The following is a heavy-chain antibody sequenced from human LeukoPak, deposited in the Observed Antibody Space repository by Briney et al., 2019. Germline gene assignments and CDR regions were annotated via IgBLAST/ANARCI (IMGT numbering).Heavy chain of an antibody. J-gene: IGHJ4*02. D-gene: IGHD3-9*01. Sequence: GGSLRLSCAASGFTFSSYSMNWVRQAPGKGLEWVSSTSSSSSYIYYADSVKGRFTISRDNAKNSLYLQMNSLRAEDTAVYYCARGPPTNYDILTGCYTTPQGFDYWGQGTLVTVSS. CDR1: GFTFSSYS. CDR2: TSSSSSYI. V-gene: IGHV3-21*01. CDR3: ARGPPTNYDILTGCYTTPQGFDY.